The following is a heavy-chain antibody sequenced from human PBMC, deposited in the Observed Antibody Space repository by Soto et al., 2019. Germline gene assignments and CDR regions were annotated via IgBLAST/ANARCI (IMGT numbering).Heavy chain of an antibody. CDR3: ARHYSGYDWGYYYYGMDV. CDR1: GGSISSYY. CDR2: IYYSGST. V-gene: IGHV4-59*08. Sequence: SETLSLTCTVSGGSISSYYWSWIRQPPGKGLEWIGYIYYSGSTNYNPSLKSRVTISVDTSKNQFSLKLSSVTVADTDVYYCARHYSGYDWGYYYYGMDVWGQGTTVTVSS. J-gene: IGHJ6*02. D-gene: IGHD5-12*01.